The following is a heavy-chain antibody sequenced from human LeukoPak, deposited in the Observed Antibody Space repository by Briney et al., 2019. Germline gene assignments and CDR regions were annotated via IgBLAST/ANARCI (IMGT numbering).Heavy chain of an antibody. Sequence: SESLCLTCTVSGASISSYYWSWVRQPPVKGLEWGRDIYYSGSIKYNPSLNSRVTMSVDTSNNQFSLKLSSVTAANTAIYYCARENPSGYYNRPIDYWGQGTLVTVSS. CDR3: ARENPSGYYNRPIDY. V-gene: IGHV4-59*01. D-gene: IGHD3-22*01. CDR2: IYYSGSI. J-gene: IGHJ4*02. CDR1: GASISSYY.